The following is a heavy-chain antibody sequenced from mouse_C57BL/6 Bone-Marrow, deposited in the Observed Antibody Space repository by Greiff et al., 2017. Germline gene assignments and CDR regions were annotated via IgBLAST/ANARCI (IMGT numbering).Heavy chain of an antibody. J-gene: IGHJ3*01. CDR3: TTGGLRRRPGFAY. Sequence: VQLQQSGAELVRPGASVKLSCTASGFNIKDDYMHWVKQRPEQGLEWIGWIDPENGDTEYASKFQGKATITADTSSNTAYLQLSSLTSEDTAVYYCTTGGLRRRPGFAYWGQGTLVTVSA. CDR1: GFNIKDDY. D-gene: IGHD2-4*01. CDR2: IDPENGDT. V-gene: IGHV14-4*01.